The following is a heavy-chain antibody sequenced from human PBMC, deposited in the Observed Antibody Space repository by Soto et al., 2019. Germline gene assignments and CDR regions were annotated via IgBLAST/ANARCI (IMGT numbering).Heavy chain of an antibody. CDR1: GFIFENFG. CDR2: ISGSGFKK. D-gene: IGHD1-26*01. Sequence: HPGGSLRLSXAASGFIFENFGMSWVRQAPGKGLEWISSISGSGFKKYYADSVKGRFTISRDNSKSTVYLELNNLSAEDTAVYHCAKNQGVELVPLATVDWFDPWGQGSVVTVSS. V-gene: IGHV3-23*01. J-gene: IGHJ5*02. CDR3: AKNQGVELVPLATVDWFDP.